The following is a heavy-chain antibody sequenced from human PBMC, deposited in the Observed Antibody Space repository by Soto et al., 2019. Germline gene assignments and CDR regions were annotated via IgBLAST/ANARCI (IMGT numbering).Heavy chain of an antibody. CDR2: IYYSGST. D-gene: IGHD6-13*01. CDR3: ARMPTLIRQQLERWWFDP. Sequence: QVQLQESGPGLVKPSQTLSLTCTVSGGSISSGGYYWSWIRQHPGKGLEWIGYIYYSGSTYYNPSIKSRVTITVETSTTQSSLKLGSVTAADTAEYHRARMPTLIRQQLERWWFDPGGQGSLVTVSS. CDR1: GGSISSGGYY. V-gene: IGHV4-31*03. J-gene: IGHJ5*02.